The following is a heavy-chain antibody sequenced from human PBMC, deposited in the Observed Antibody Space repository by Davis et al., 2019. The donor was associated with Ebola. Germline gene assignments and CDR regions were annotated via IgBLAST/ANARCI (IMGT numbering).Heavy chain of an antibody. V-gene: IGHV3-48*04. D-gene: IGHD5-18*01. CDR3: ARGGYSYGPKDY. CDR2: ISSSGSTI. Sequence: GESLKISCAASGFTFSSYGMHWVRQAPGKGLEWVSYISSSGSTIYYADSVKGRFTISRDNAKNSLYLQMNSLRAEDTAVYYCARGGYSYGPKDYWGQGTLVTVSS. CDR1: GFTFSSYG. J-gene: IGHJ4*02.